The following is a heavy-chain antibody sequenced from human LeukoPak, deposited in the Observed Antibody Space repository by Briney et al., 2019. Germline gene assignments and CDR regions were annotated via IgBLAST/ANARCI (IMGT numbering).Heavy chain of an antibody. Sequence: PGESLKISCKGSGYSFTSYWIGWVRQMPGKGLEWMGIIYPGDSDTRYSPSFQGQVTISADKSISTAYLQWSSLKASDTAMYYCARGDYYDSSGYYRFDPWGQGTLVTVSS. D-gene: IGHD3-22*01. J-gene: IGHJ5*02. V-gene: IGHV5-51*01. CDR3: ARGDYYDSSGYYRFDP. CDR2: IYPGDSDT. CDR1: GYSFTSYW.